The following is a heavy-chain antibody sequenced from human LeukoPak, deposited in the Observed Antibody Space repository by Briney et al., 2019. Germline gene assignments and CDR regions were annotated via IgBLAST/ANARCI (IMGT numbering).Heavy chain of an antibody. J-gene: IGHJ4*02. CDR3: ASSEWSGYPYYFDY. CDR1: GGTFSSYA. Sequence: SVKVSCKASGGTFSSYAISWVRQAPGQGLEWMGRIIPILGIANYAQKFQGRVTITANKSTSTAYMELSSLRSEDTAVYYCASSEWSGYPYYFDYWGQGTLVTVSS. CDR2: IIPILGIA. D-gene: IGHD3-3*01. V-gene: IGHV1-69*04.